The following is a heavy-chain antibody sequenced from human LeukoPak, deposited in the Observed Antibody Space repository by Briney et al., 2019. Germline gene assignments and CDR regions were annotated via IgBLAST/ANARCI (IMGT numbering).Heavy chain of an antibody. CDR2: TNHSGST. CDR1: GGSFSGYY. V-gene: IGHV4-34*01. CDR3: ASPLTTTPFDY. Sequence: NASETLSLTCAVYGGSFSGYYWSWIRQPPGKGLEWIGETNHSGSTNYNPSLKSRVTISVDTSKNQFSLKLSSVTAADTAVYYCASPLTTTPFDYWGQGTLVTVSS. J-gene: IGHJ4*02. D-gene: IGHD1-1*01.